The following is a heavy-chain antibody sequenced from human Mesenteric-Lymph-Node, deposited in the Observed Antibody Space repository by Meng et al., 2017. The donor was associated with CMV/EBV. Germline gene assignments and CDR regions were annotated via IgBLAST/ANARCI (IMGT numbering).Heavy chain of an antibody. CDR2: INHSGST. V-gene: IGHV4-34*01. D-gene: IGHD4-23*01. CDR3: ARHQRWLKSEGDFNY. Sequence: AQLQKWAVVLLTPSAPLSLTCSVYGGSFSGYYWSWIRQPPGKGLEWIGEINHSGSTNYNPSLKSRVTISVDTSKNQFSLKLSSVTAADTAVYYCARHQRWLKSEGDFNYWGQGTLVTVSS. CDR1: GGSFSGYY. J-gene: IGHJ4*02.